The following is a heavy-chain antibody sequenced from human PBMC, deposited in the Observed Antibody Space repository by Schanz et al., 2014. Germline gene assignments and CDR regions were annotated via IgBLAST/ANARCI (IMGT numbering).Heavy chain of an antibody. Sequence: EVQLVESGGDLVQPGGSLRLSCSASGFTFSTFAMHWVRQAPGKGLEWVSSISSGGGSTYYADSVKGRFTISRDNSKNTLYLQMKSLRAEDTAVYYCARVKYCTITRCYRTETEGIYYMDVWGKGTTVNVSS. D-gene: IGHD2-2*01. J-gene: IGHJ6*03. CDR2: ISSGGGST. V-gene: IGHV3-23*04. CDR1: GFTFSTFA. CDR3: ARVKYCTITRCYRTETEGIYYMDV.